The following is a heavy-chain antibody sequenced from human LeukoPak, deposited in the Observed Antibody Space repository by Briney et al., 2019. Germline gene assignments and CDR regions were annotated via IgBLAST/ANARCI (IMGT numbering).Heavy chain of an antibody. CDR1: GDTFTSYG. CDR2: INTNTGNP. CDR3: ARGSLPAAISGDWFDP. V-gene: IGHV7-4-1*02. D-gene: IGHD2-2*02. Sequence: ASVKVSCKASGDTFTSYGISWVRQAPGQGLEWMGWINTNTGNPTYAQGFTGRFVFSLDTSVSTAYLQISSLKAEDTAVYYCARGSLPAAISGDWFDPWGQGTLVTVSS. J-gene: IGHJ5*02.